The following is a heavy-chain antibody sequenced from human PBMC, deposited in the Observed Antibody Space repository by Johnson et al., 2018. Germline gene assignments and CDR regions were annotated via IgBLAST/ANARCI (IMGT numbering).Heavy chain of an antibody. CDR2: ISSSSSTI. CDR1: GFTFSSYS. V-gene: IGHV3-48*02. Sequence: VQLVQSGGGLVQPGGSLRLSCAASGFTFSSYSMNWVRQAPGKGLEWVSYISSSSSTIYYADSVKGRFTISRDNAKNSLDLQMNSLRDGETAVYYCARVGEHPGILWWEGAFDIWGQGTMVTVSS. D-gene: IGHD2-21*01. CDR3: ARVGEHPGILWWEGAFDI. J-gene: IGHJ3*02.